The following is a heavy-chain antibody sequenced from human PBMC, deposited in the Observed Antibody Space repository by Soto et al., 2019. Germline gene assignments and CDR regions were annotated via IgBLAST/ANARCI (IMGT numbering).Heavy chain of an antibody. CDR1: GGTFSSYA. CDR3: ARSQGSSTSLEIYYYYYYGMDV. CDR2: IIPTSDTT. D-gene: IGHD2-2*01. Sequence: QVQLVQSGAEVKKPESSVKVSCRASGGTFSSYAISWVRQAPGQGLEWMGGIIPTSDTTNYAQKFQGRVTSTADESTSTAYMELSSLRSEDTAVYYCARSQGSSTSLEIYYYYYYGMDVWGQGTTVTVSS. J-gene: IGHJ6*02. V-gene: IGHV1-69*01.